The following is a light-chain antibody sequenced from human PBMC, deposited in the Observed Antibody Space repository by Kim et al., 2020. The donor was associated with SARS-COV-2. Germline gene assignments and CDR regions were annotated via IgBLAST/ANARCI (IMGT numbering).Light chain of an antibody. V-gene: IGKV3-15*01. CDR2: DAS. CDR1: QTVSTY. Sequence: EVVLTQSPATLSVSPGERATLSCRASQTVSTYLAWYQQKPGQAPRLLIYDASSRATGIPDRFSGSGSGTEFTLTISSLQSEDLALYYCQQYMDWRVTFGQGTKLEIK. J-gene: IGKJ1*01. CDR3: QQYMDWRVT.